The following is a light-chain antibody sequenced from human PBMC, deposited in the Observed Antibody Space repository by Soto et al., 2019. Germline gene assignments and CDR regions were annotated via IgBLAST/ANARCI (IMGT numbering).Light chain of an antibody. CDR1: QSLVHSDGKTH. J-gene: IGKJ5*01. V-gene: IGKV2D-29*01. CDR3: MQSMQIPLT. Sequence: DIVMTQTPLSLSVTPGQPASISCKSSQSLVHSDGKTHLYWYQQKPGQPPQLLIYELSNRFSGVPDRXSXXGSGTDXXXXXXXVEAEDVGVYYCMQSMQIPLTFGQGTRLDIK. CDR2: ELS.